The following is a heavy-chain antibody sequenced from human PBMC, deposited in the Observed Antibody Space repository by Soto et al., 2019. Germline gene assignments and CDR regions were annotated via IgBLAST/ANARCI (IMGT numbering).Heavy chain of an antibody. CDR2: INSGSGSI. Sequence: PGGSLRLSCAASGFIFSGYSMNWVRRAPGKGLEWISYINSGSGSIYYSDSVKGRFTISRDNSKNTLFLQMNSLRAEDTAVYYCARHGTYYYDSSGWARQFDIWGQGTMVTVSS. CDR3: ARHGTYYYDSSGWARQFDI. V-gene: IGHV3-48*01. D-gene: IGHD3-22*01. J-gene: IGHJ3*02. CDR1: GFIFSGYS.